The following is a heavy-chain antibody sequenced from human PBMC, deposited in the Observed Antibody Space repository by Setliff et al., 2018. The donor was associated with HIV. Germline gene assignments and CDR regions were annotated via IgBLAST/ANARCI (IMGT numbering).Heavy chain of an antibody. CDR2: INWDGSST. CDR3: AGGSAGLDY. D-gene: IGHD6-13*01. Sequence: LRLSCATSAFTFDDHAVHWVRQAPGKGLEWVSGINWDGSSTGFADSVKGRFTISRDNAKSSLYLQMNNLRADDTAFYYCAGGSAGLDYWGQGTLVTVSS. J-gene: IGHJ4*02. V-gene: IGHV3-20*04. CDR1: AFTFDDHA.